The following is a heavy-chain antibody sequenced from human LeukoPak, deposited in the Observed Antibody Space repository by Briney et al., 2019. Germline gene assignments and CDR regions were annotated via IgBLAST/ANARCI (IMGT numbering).Heavy chain of an antibody. J-gene: IGHJ4*02. D-gene: IGHD3-10*01. V-gene: IGHV1-2*04. CDR1: GYTFTDYY. CDR3: ARVSLIYGSGSYYQSPLAY. Sequence: ASVNVSRKASGYTFTDYYMHWVRQAPGQGLEWMGWINPNSGGTNYAQKFQGWITMTRDTSMSTAYMELSRLRSDDTAVYFCARVSLIYGSGSYYQSPLAYWGQGTLVTVSS. CDR2: INPNSGGT.